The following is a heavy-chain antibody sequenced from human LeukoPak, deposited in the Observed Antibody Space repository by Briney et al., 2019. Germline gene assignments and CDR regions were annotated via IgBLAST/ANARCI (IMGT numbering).Heavy chain of an antibody. CDR1: GGSISSYY. Sequence: SETLSLTCTVSGGSISSYYWSWIRQPPGKGLEWIGYICYSGSTNYNPSLKSRVTISVDTSKNQFSLKLSSVTAADTAMYYCARDRRFGGYNAFDIWGQGTMVTVSS. J-gene: IGHJ3*02. D-gene: IGHD5-12*01. CDR3: ARDRRFGGYNAFDI. CDR2: ICYSGST. V-gene: IGHV4-59*01.